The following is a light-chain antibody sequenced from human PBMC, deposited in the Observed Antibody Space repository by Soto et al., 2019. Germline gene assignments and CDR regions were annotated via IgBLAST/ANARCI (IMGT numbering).Light chain of an antibody. CDR3: QQSNSPLT. Sequence: IQMTQSPSAMSASVGDRVTIACRSSQGISNYLAWFQQKPGKAPKLLIYKASSLESGVPSRFSGSGSGTEFTLTISSLQPDDFATYYCQQSNSPLTFGGGTKVDIK. J-gene: IGKJ4*01. CDR1: QGISNY. CDR2: KAS. V-gene: IGKV1-17*03.